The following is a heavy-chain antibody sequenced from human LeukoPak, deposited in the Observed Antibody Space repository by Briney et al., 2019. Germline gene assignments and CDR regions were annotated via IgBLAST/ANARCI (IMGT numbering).Heavy chain of an antibody. CDR3: ARGMFAFDI. Sequence: SETLSLTCTVSGDSVSLYYWSWIRQPPGKGLEWIGDMYYSGSTTYNPSLKRRIILSVHTSKNQFSLKLSSVTAADTAVYYCARGMFAFDIWGQGTMVTVSS. D-gene: IGHD3-10*02. V-gene: IGHV4-59*02. CDR2: MYYSGST. CDR1: GDSVSLYY. J-gene: IGHJ3*02.